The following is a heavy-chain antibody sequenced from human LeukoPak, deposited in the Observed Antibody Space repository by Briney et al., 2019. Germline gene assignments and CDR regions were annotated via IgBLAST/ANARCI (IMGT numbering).Heavy chain of an antibody. Sequence: SETLSLTCTVSGGSISSGDYYWSWIRQPPGRGLEWIGYIYYSGSTYYNPSLKSRVTISVDTSKNQFSLKLSSVTAADTAVYYCARDPVSGYGRGGYWGQGTLVTVSS. D-gene: IGHD5-12*01. CDR1: GGSISSGDYY. J-gene: IGHJ4*02. CDR3: ARDPVSGYGRGGY. V-gene: IGHV4-30-4*01. CDR2: IYYSGST.